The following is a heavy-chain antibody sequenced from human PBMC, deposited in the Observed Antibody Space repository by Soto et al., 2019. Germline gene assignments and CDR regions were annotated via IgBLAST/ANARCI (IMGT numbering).Heavy chain of an antibody. Sequence: QVYLVESGGGWVKPGGSLRLSCEASVFTFSDYYMTWIRQAPGKGLEWVAHIGSSGSTINHADSVKGRFTISRDNAKNSLYLQMNSLRDDDTAVYYCARAGGSGWSLDFWGQGTLVTVSS. D-gene: IGHD6-19*01. V-gene: IGHV3-11*01. CDR2: IGSSGSTI. J-gene: IGHJ4*02. CDR1: VFTFSDYY. CDR3: ARAGGSGWSLDF.